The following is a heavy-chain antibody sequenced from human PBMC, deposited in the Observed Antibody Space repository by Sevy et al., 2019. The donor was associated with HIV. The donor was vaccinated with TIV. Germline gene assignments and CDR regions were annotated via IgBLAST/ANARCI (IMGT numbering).Heavy chain of an antibody. CDR3: VKRKLLRDYFYYMDV. CDR2: IRGSGDGI. V-gene: IGHV3-23*01. J-gene: IGHJ6*03. Sequence: GGSLRLSCVASGFTFSNSAMSWVRQAPGKGLQWVSFIRGSGDGIFCADSAKGRFTISRDNSKNTLYLQMNALRVEDTAVYYCVKRKLLRDYFYYMDVWGKGTTVTVSS. CDR1: GFTFSNSA.